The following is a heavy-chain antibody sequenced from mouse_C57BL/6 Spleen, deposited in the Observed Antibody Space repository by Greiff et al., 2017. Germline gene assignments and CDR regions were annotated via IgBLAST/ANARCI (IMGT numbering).Heavy chain of an antibody. CDR2: IHPNSGST. CDR3: ARSDSYYYDGSSNY. Sequence: VQLQQSGAELVKPGASVKLSCKASGYTFTSYWMHWVKQRPGQGLEWIGMIHPNSGSTNYNEKFKSKATLTVDKSSSTAYMQLSSLTSEDSAVYYCARSDSYYYDGSSNYWGQGTSVTVSS. D-gene: IGHD1-1*01. CDR1: GYTFTSYW. V-gene: IGHV1-64*01. J-gene: IGHJ4*01.